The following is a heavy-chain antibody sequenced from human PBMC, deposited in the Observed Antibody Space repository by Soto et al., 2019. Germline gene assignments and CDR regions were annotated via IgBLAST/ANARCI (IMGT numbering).Heavy chain of an antibody. Sequence: SVKLSCNASGGTFSSYAISWVRQAPGQGLEWMGGIIPIFGTANYAQKFQGRVTITADESTSTAYMELSSLRSEDTAVYYCARFSSFWSGYLYYYGMDVWGQGTTVTVSS. V-gene: IGHV1-69*13. CDR3: ARFSSFWSGYLYYYGMDV. CDR2: IIPIFGTA. CDR1: GGTFSSYA. J-gene: IGHJ6*02. D-gene: IGHD3-3*01.